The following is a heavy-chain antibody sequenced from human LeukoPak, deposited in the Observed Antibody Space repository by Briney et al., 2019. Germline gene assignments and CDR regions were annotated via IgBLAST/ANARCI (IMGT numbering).Heavy chain of an antibody. Sequence: SETLSLTCAVYGGSFSGYYWSWIRQPPGKGPEWIGEINHSGSTNYNPSLKSRVTISVDTSKNQFSLKLSSVSAADTAVYYCARGSITMIVDFDYWGQGTLVTVSS. CDR3: ARGSITMIVDFDY. V-gene: IGHV4-34*01. CDR2: INHSGST. CDR1: GGSFSGYY. J-gene: IGHJ4*02. D-gene: IGHD3-22*01.